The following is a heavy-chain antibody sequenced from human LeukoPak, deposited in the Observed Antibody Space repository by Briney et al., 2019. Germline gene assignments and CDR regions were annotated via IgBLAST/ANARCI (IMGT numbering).Heavy chain of an antibody. CDR2: ISYDGSNK. D-gene: IGHD5-18*01. CDR1: GFTFSSYA. V-gene: IGHV3-30*04. J-gene: IGHJ4*02. Sequence: GRSLRLSCAASGFTFSSYAMHWVRQAPGRGLEWVAVISYDGSNKYYADSVKGRFTISRDNSKNTLYLQMNSLRAEDMAVYYCARDLSGVTGYTYGRGIDYWGQGTLVTVSS. CDR3: ARDLSGVTGYTYGRGIDY.